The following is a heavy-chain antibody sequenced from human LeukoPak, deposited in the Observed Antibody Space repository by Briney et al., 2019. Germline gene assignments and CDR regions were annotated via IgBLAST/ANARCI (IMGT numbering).Heavy chain of an antibody. D-gene: IGHD6-6*01. CDR2: ISAYSGDT. Sequence: ASVKVSCKASGYTFTSYGITWVRQAPGQGLEWMGWISAYSGDTKFAQKVQDGLTMTTDTSTSTAFMELRSLIYDDTAVYYCARDGVHSSSSGTFDHWGQGTLVTVSS. CDR3: ARDGVHSSSSGTFDH. J-gene: IGHJ4*02. CDR1: GYTFTSYG. V-gene: IGHV1-18*01.